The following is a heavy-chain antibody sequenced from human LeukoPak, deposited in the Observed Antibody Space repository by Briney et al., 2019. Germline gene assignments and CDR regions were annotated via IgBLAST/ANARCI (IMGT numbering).Heavy chain of an antibody. V-gene: IGHV3-7*01. D-gene: IGHD4-17*01. J-gene: IGHJ4*02. CDR1: GFIFKNTW. Sequence: PGRSLRLSCAAAGFIFKNTWMGWVRQAPGEGLEWVANINDDGKEEKYVDSVKGRFTISRDNAKNSLLLQLNSLRAEDTAIYYCARDPEYGALNSWGQGTLVSVSS. CDR3: ARDPEYGALNS. CDR2: INDDGKEE.